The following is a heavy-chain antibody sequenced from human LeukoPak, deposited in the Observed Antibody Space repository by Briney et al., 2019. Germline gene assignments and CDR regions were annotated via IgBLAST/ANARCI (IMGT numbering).Heavy chain of an antibody. V-gene: IGHV4-4*02. J-gene: IGHJ6*03. CDR3: ARHPYDYVWGSYPMQCMDV. D-gene: IGHD3-16*02. CDR2: VYHSGGGNK. CDR1: GGSLSTTSW. Sequence: SGTLSLTCAVSGGSLSTTSWWVWLRQPPGKGLEWIGEVYHSGGGNKNYNPSLKSRATISIDTSKNQFSLKLSSVTAADTAVYYCARHPYDYVWGSYPMQCMDVWGKGTTVTISS.